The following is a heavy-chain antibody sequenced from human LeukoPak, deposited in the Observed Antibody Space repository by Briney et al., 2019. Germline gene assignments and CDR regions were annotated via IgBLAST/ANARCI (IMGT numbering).Heavy chain of an antibody. J-gene: IGHJ4*02. CDR2: INADGSST. CDR1: GFTFSSYW. Sequence: GGSLRLSCAASGFTFSSYWMHWVRQDPGKGLVWVSRINADGSSTGYADSVKGRFTISRDNAKNTVYLQMNSLRAEDTAVYYCARDQRYSGSYSFDYWGQGTLVTVSS. V-gene: IGHV3-74*01. CDR3: ARDQRYSGSYSFDY. D-gene: IGHD1-26*01.